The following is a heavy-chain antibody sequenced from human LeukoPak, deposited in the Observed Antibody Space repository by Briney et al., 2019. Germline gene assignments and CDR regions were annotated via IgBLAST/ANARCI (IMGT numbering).Heavy chain of an antibody. CDR2: IRYDGSNK. Sequence: GGSLRLSCAASGFSFSSYGMHWVRQAPGKGLEGGAFIRYDGSNKYYADSVKGRFTISSDNSKNTLYLQMNSLRAEDTAVYYCAKGFYYYDSSGYHAGYWGQGTLVTVSS. D-gene: IGHD3-22*01. CDR1: GFSFSSYG. J-gene: IGHJ4*02. V-gene: IGHV3-30*02. CDR3: AKGFYYYDSSGYHAGY.